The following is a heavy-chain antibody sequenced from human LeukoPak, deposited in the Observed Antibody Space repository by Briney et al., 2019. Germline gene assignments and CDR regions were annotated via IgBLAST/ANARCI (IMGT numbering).Heavy chain of an antibody. D-gene: IGHD4-23*01. J-gene: IGHJ4*02. CDR2: INWNSGTT. V-gene: IGHV3-20*04. CDR1: GFTFDDYG. CDR3: ARDNTVGPGRMVSY. Sequence: PGGSLRLSCAASGFTFDDYGMSWVRQAPGKGLEWVSGINWNSGTTGYADSVKGRFTISRDNAKNSLYLQMSSLRAEDTALYYCARDNTVGPGRMVSYWGQGTLVTVSS.